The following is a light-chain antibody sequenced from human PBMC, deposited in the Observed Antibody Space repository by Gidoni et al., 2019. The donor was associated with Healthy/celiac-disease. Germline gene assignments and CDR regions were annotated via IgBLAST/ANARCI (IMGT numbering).Light chain of an antibody. Sequence: EIVLTQSPGTLSLSPGERATLSCRASQSVSSSYLAWYQQKPGQAPRLLIYGASSRATGIPDRFSGSGSGTDFTLTISRLEPEDFAVYYCQQYGSAPVTFGQGTKLEIK. CDR1: QSVSSSY. CDR2: GAS. CDR3: QQYGSAPVT. J-gene: IGKJ2*01. V-gene: IGKV3-20*01.